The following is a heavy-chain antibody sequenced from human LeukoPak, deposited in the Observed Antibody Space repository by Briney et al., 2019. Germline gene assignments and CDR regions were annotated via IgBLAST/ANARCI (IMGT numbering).Heavy chain of an antibody. CDR3: ARDDVGPNTYDI. Sequence: GGSLRLSCVASGFALSNYYMHWVRQPPGRGLVWVSHTIPDATTTRYADSVKGRFTVSGDDAKNTLYLEMSSLRAEDTAVYYCARDDVGPNTYDIWGQGTMVTVSS. D-gene: IGHD1-26*01. CDR2: TIPDATTT. CDR1: GFALSNYY. V-gene: IGHV3-74*01. J-gene: IGHJ3*02.